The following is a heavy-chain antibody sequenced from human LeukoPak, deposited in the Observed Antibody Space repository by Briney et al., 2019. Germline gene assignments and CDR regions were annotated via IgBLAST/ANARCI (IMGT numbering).Heavy chain of an antibody. CDR1: GFTFSSYG. J-gene: IGHJ4*02. V-gene: IGHV3-30*02. CDR3: AKAVAGQRESFDS. Sequence: AGGSLRLSCAASGFTFSSYGMHWVRQAPGKGLEWVAFIRYDGSNKYYADSVKGRFTISRDNSKNTLYLQMNSLRAEDTAVYYCAKAVAGQRESFDSWGQGTLVTVSS. CDR2: IRYDGSNK. D-gene: IGHD6-19*01.